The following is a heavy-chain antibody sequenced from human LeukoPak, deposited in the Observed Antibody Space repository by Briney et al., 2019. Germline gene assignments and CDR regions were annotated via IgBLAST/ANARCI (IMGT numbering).Heavy chain of an antibody. D-gene: IGHD6-19*01. CDR1: GGSFSGYY. CDR2: INHSGST. J-gene: IGHJ2*01. V-gene: IGHV4-34*01. CDR3: AREQWPHRWYFDL. Sequence: SETLSLTCAAYGGSFSGYYWSWIRQPPGKGLEWIGEINHSGSTNYNPSLKSRVTISVDTSKNQFSLKLSSVTAADTAVYYCAREQWPHRWYFDLWGRGTLVTVSS.